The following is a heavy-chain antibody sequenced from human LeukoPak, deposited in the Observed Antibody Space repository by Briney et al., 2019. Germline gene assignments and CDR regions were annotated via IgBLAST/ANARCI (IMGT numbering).Heavy chain of an antibody. D-gene: IGHD5-18*01. J-gene: IGHJ4*02. Sequence: PGGSLRLSCAASGFTFSSYAMSWVRQAPGKGLEWVSAISGSGGSTYYADSVKGRFTISRDNSKNTLYLQMNSLRAEDTAVFYCAKGSTAGYYFDYWGQGTLVTVSS. V-gene: IGHV3-23*01. CDR1: GFTFSSYA. CDR2: ISGSGGST. CDR3: AKGSTAGYYFDY.